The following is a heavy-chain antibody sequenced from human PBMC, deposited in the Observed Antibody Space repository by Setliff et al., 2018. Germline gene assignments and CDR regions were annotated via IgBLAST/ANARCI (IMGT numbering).Heavy chain of an antibody. J-gene: IGHJ3*02. Sequence: ASVKVSCKGSGYTFSTSAIIWMRQAPGQGLEWMGWISAAGGDAKYSQKFQDRVTITRDTSATTAYIWLSSLRSEDTAVYYCARARGSGARAFDIWGQGTMVTVSS. CDR2: ISAAGGDA. D-gene: IGHD1-26*01. CDR3: ARARGSGARAFDI. CDR1: GYTFSTSA. V-gene: IGHV1-3*01.